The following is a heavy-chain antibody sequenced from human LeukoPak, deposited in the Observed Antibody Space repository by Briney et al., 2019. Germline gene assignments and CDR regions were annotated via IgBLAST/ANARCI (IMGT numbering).Heavy chain of an antibody. Sequence: SETLPLTCTVSGGSISSYYWSWIRQPAGKGLEWIGRIYTSGSTNYNPSLKSRVTMSVDTSKNQFSLKPSSVTAADTAVYYCARETYYYDSSGYHGLLYYYYYGMDVWGQGTTVTVSS. D-gene: IGHD3-22*01. CDR2: IYTSGST. V-gene: IGHV4-4*07. J-gene: IGHJ6*02. CDR3: ARETYYYDSSGYHGLLYYYYYGMDV. CDR1: GGSISSYY.